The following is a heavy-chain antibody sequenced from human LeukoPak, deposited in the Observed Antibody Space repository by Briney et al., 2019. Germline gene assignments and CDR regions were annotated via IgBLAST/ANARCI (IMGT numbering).Heavy chain of an antibody. CDR1: GFTFSSYA. V-gene: IGHV3-23*01. D-gene: IGHD1-7*01. CDR3: ATVWMELTSIYFDY. J-gene: IGHJ4*02. CDR2: ISGSGGST. Sequence: PGRSLRLSCAASGFTFSSYAMSWVRQAPGKGLEWVSAISGSGGSTYYADSVKGRFTISRDNSKNTLYLQMNSLRAEDTAVYYCATVWMELTSIYFDYWGQGTLVTVSS.